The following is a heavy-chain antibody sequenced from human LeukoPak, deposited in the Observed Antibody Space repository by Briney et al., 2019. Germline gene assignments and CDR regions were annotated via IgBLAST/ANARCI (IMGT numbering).Heavy chain of an antibody. Sequence: ASVKVSCKASGSNFTGFYINWVRQTPGQGLEWMGRINFNRGVTNYGSKFRGRVTMSSDTSINTAYMELSSLQSDDTAVYYCAGARPSAVVVITNWFDPWGQGTLVTVSS. CDR2: INFNRGVT. CDR3: AGARPSAVVVITNWFDP. D-gene: IGHD2-21*01. CDR1: GSNFTGFY. V-gene: IGHV1-2*06. J-gene: IGHJ5*02.